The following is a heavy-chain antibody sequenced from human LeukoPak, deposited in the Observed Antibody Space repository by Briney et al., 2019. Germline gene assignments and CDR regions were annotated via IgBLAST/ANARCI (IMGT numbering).Heavy chain of an antibody. CDR3: ARDLLRIAVGPD. D-gene: IGHD6-19*01. J-gene: IGHJ4*02. CDR2: IYHSGST. V-gene: IGHV4-59*12. CDR1: GGSISSFY. Sequence: PSETLSLTCTVSGGSISSFYWTWIRQPPGKGLEWIGEIYHSGSTNYNPSLKSRVTISVDKSKNQFSLKLSSVTAADTAVYYCARDLLRIAVGPDWGQGTLVTVSS.